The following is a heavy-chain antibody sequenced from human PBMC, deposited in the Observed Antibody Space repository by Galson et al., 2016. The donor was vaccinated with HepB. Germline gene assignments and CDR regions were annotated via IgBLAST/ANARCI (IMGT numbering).Heavy chain of an antibody. D-gene: IGHD1-1*01. Sequence: SLRLSCAASGFTFSTYVMHWVRQAPGRGLEWVTGISFNVNTKYYSESVKGRFTISRDNSKNTIYVQMNSLRVEDTAIYYCAREHLERRTALDIWGQGTLVTVSS. CDR2: ISFNVNTK. J-gene: IGHJ3*02. CDR1: GFTFSTYV. V-gene: IGHV3-30*03. CDR3: AREHLERRTALDI.